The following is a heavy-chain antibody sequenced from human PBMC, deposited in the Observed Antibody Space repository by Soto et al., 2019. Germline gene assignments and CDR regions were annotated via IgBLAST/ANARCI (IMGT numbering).Heavy chain of an antibody. D-gene: IGHD2-21*02. Sequence: PSETLSLTCTVSGGSISSYYWSWIRQPPGKGLEWIGYIYHSGSTYYNPSLKSRVTISVDRSKNQFSLKLSSVTAADTAVYYCARFLIFGSYYDYWGQGTLVTVSS. CDR1: GGSISSYY. J-gene: IGHJ4*02. V-gene: IGHV4-59*12. CDR2: IYHSGST. CDR3: ARFLIFGSYYDY.